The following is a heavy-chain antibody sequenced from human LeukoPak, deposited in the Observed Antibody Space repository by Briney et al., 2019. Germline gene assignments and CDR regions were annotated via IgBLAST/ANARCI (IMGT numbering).Heavy chain of an antibody. CDR2: IKHKAHSYTT. D-gene: IGHD2-21*01. V-gene: IGHV3-72*01. CDR1: RFTVSNTY. Sequence: GGSLRLSCAASRFTVSNTYMDWVRQAPGKGLEWVGRIKHKAHSYTTEYAASVKGRFTISRDDSKSSLYLQMNSLKIEDTAVYYCAQFAKGGWGQGTLVTVSS. CDR3: AQFAKGG. J-gene: IGHJ4*02.